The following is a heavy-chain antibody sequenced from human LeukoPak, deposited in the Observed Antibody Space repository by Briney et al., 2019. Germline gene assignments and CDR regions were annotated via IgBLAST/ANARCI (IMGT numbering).Heavy chain of an antibody. J-gene: IGHJ6*02. V-gene: IGHV1-46*01. CDR3: ARDRGVVPAARSGRQYYYYYYGMDV. Sequence: ASVKVSCKASGYTFTSYYMHWVRQAPGQGLEWMGIINPSGGSTSYAQKFQGRVTMTRDTSTSTVYMELSSLRSEDTAVYYCARDRGVVPAARSGRQYYYYYYGMDVWGQGTTVTVSS. CDR2: INPSGGST. D-gene: IGHD2-2*01. CDR1: GYTFTSYY.